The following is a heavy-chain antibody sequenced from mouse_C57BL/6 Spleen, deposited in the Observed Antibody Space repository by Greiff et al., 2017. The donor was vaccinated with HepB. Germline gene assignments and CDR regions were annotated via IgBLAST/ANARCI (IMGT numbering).Heavy chain of an antibody. D-gene: IGHD1-1*01. Sequence: QVQLQQPGAELVRPGSSVKLSCKASGYTFTSYWMHWVKQRPRQGLEWIGNIDPSDSETHYNQKFKDKATLTVDKSSSTAYMQLSSLTSEDSAVYYCAREDYYGSPWYFDVWGTGTTVTVSS. CDR3: AREDYYGSPWYFDV. CDR1: GYTFTSYW. V-gene: IGHV1-52*01. J-gene: IGHJ1*03. CDR2: IDPSDSET.